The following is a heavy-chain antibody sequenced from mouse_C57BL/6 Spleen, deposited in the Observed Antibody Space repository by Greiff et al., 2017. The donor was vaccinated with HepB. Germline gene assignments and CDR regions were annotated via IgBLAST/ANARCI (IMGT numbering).Heavy chain of an antibody. J-gene: IGHJ4*01. CDR3: ARSYGNYGLFYAMDY. CDR1: GFSLTSYG. CDR2: IWSDGST. V-gene: IGHV2-6*03. Sequence: QVTLKESGPGLVAPSQSLSITCTVSGFSLTSYGVHWVRQPPGKGLEWLVVIWSDGSTTYNSALKSRLSISKDNSKSQVFLKMNSLQTDDTAMYYCARSYGNYGLFYAMDYWGQGTSVTVSS. D-gene: IGHD2-1*01.